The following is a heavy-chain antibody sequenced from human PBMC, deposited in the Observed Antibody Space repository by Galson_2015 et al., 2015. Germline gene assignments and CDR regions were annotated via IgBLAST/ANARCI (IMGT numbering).Heavy chain of an antibody. CDR1: EFTFSSWW. Sequence: SLRLSCAASEFTFSSWWMTWVRQAPGKGLEWVATIDLDGGETYYVDSVRGRFTISRDNAKNSLYLQMNSLRAEDTAVYYCARENWGSYDFWGQGTLVTVSS. D-gene: IGHD7-27*01. V-gene: IGHV3-7*03. CDR3: ARENWGSYDF. J-gene: IGHJ4*02. CDR2: IDLDGGET.